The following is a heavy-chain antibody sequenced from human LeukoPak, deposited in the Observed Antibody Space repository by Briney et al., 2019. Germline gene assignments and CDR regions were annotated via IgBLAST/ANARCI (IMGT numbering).Heavy chain of an antibody. CDR1: GFAFSNYW. Sequence: PGGSLRLSCAASGFAFSNYWMNWVRQAPGKGLEWVSSISSSSSYIYYADSVKGRFTISRDNAKNSLYLQMNSLRAEDTAVHYCARDRGYCSGGSCYENDYWGQGTLVTVSS. CDR3: ARDRGYCSGGSCYENDY. V-gene: IGHV3-21*01. J-gene: IGHJ4*02. D-gene: IGHD2-15*01. CDR2: ISSSSSYI.